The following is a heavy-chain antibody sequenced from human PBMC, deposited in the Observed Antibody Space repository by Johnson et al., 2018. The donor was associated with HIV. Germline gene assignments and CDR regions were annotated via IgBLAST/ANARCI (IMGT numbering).Heavy chain of an antibody. Sequence: VQLVESGGGLVPPGGSLRLSCAASGFTVSSNYMSWVRQAPGKGLEWVSVIYSGGSTYYADSVKGRFTISRDKSKNTLSLQMNSLRAEDTAVYYCAREGVVGVKDGLIWGQGTMVTVSS. CDR3: AREGVVGVKDGLI. CDR1: GFTVSSNY. J-gene: IGHJ3*02. D-gene: IGHD1-26*01. CDR2: IYSGGST. V-gene: IGHV3-66*01.